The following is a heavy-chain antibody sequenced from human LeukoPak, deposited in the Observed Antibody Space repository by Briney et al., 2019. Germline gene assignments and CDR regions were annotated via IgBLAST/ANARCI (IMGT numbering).Heavy chain of an antibody. CDR2: VSPADSDT. V-gene: IGHV5-51*01. CDR1: GYRFTNYW. D-gene: IGHD2-8*01. Sequence: GESLKISCKGSGYRFTNYWIGWVRQMPGEGLEWMGAVSPADSDTRYSPSFQGQVTISADKSISTVYLQWSSLTASDTALYYCARLLLYYGLTGGYFDYWGQGTLVTVSS. J-gene: IGHJ4*02. CDR3: ARLLLYYGLTGGYFDY.